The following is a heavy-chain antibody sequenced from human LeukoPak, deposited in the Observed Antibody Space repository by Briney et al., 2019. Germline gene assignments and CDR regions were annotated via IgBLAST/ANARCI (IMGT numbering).Heavy chain of an antibody. CDR3: ARDDPVCGDCPFDY. CDR1: GGSISSYY. D-gene: IGHD2-21*02. Sequence: PSETLSLTCTVSGGSISSYYWSWIRQPAGKGLEWIGRIYTSGSTNYNPSLKSRVTMSGDTSKNQFSLKLSSVTAADTAVYYCARDDPVCGDCPFDYWGQGTLVTVSS. CDR2: IYTSGST. V-gene: IGHV4-4*07. J-gene: IGHJ4*02.